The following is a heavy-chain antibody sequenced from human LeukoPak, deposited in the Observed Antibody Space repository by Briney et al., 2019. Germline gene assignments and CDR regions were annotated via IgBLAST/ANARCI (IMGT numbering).Heavy chain of an antibody. D-gene: IGHD2-21*01. J-gene: IGHJ5*02. V-gene: IGHV5-51*01. CDR2: IYPGDSDI. CDR1: GYRFTNYW. CDR3: AKRGATLGEFDP. Sequence: GESLKISCKGSGYRFTNYWIAWVRQMPGKGLEWMCIIYPGDSDIRYSSSYQAHVTISADKSSSTVYLQWSSRRASDTAMYCCAKRGATLGEFDPWGQGTLVTVSS.